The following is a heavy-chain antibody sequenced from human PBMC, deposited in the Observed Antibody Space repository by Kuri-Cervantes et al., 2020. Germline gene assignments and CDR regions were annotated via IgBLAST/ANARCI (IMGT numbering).Heavy chain of an antibody. D-gene: IGHD3-22*01. CDR1: GGSISSYY. CDR3: ARDFFLVNSSGPR. Sequence: GSLRLSCTVSGGSISSYYWSWIRQPPGKGLEWIGYIYYSGSTNYNPSLKSRVTTSVDTSKNQFSLKLSSVTAADTAVYYCARDFFLVNSSGPRWGQGTLVTVSS. J-gene: IGHJ4*02. V-gene: IGHV4-59*12. CDR2: IYYSGST.